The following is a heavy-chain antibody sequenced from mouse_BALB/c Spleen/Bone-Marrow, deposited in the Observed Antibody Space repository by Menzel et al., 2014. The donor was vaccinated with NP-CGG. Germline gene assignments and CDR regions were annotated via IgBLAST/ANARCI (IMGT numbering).Heavy chain of an antibody. V-gene: IGHV1-80*01. J-gene: IGHJ2*01. CDR1: GYAFSSYW. D-gene: IGHD2-10*02. CDR2: VYPGDGDT. CDR3: ARQYGNYFDY. Sequence: QVQLKESGAELVRPGSSVKISCKASGYAFSSYWMNWVKRRPGQGLEWIGQVYPGDGDTNYNGKFKGKATLTADKSSSTAYMQLSSLTSEDSAVYFCARQYGNYFDYWGQGTTLTVSS.